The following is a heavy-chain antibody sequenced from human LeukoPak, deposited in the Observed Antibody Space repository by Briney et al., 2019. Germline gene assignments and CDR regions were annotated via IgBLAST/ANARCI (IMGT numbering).Heavy chain of an antibody. CDR1: GGSISSSSYY. D-gene: IGHD3-10*01. CDR2: IYYSGST. V-gene: IGHV4-39*07. CDR3: AREADYYDSGPTDY. Sequence: SETLSLTCTVSGGSISSSSYYWGWIRQPPGKGLEWIGSIYYSGSTYYNPSLKSRVTISVATSKNQFSLNLSSVTAADTAVYYCAREADYYDSGPTDYWGQGTLVTVSS. J-gene: IGHJ4*02.